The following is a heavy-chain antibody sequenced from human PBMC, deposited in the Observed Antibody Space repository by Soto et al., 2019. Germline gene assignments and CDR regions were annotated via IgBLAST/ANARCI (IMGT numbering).Heavy chain of an antibody. CDR3: ANNIGYCSSTSCYEEP. V-gene: IGHV1-69*02. D-gene: IGHD2-2*01. CDR2: IIPILGIA. J-gene: IGHJ5*02. Sequence: QVQLVQSGAEVKKPGSSVKVSCKASGGTFSSYTISWVRQAPGQGLEWMGRIIPILGIANYAQKFQGRVTITADKSTSTAYMELSSLRSEDTAVYYCANNIGYCSSTSCYEEPWGQETLVTVSS. CDR1: GGTFSSYT.